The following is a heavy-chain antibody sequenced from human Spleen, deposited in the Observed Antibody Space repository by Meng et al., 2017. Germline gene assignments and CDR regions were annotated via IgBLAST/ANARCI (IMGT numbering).Heavy chain of an antibody. V-gene: IGHV3-30*04. CDR1: GFNFNNYA. J-gene: IGHJ6*02. CDR2: ISYDGRNI. D-gene: IGHD6-13*01. CDR3: ARGKYSSSWYDYYYYYGMDV. Sequence: GESLKISCAASGFNFNNYAMHWVRQAPGKGLEWVAVISYDGRNIYYADSVKGRFTISRDNAKNSLYLQMNSLRAEDTAVYYCARGKYSSSWYDYYYYYGMDVWGQGTTVTVSS.